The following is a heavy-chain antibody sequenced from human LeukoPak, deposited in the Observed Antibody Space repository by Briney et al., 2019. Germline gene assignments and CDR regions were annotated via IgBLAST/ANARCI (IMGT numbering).Heavy chain of an antibody. CDR1: GFIFKSYA. V-gene: IGHV3-23*01. J-gene: IGHJ6*02. CDR3: ARDWGSYYYDSSGSPYGMDV. CDR2: ISGGGENT. Sequence: GGSLRLSCLASGFIFKSYALSWVRQAPGKGLEWVSGISGGGENTFYADSVKGRFTISRDNAKNSLYLQMNSLRAEDTAVYYCARDWGSYYYDSSGSPYGMDVWGQGTTVTVSS. D-gene: IGHD3-22*01.